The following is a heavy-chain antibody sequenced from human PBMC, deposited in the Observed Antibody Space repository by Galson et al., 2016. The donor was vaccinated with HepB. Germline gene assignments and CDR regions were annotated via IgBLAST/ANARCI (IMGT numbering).Heavy chain of an antibody. CDR3: ARELDHSFYFDY. V-gene: IGHV1-46*02. CDR2: IKPSGGNT. J-gene: IGHJ4*02. CDR1: GYTFNTYN. Sequence: SVKVSCKASGYTFNTYNMHWVRQAPGQGLEWMGIIKPSGGNTIYAQKFQDRITMTRDTSTSTVYMELISLRSEDTAVYYCARELDHSFYFDYWDRGTLLTVSS. D-gene: IGHD1-14*01.